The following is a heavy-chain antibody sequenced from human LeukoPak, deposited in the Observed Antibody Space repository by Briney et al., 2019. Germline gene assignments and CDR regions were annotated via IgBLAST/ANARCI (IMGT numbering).Heavy chain of an antibody. CDR1: GFTFSSYG. CDR3: AREHYDTLTGPAPYYYYGMDV. J-gene: IGHJ6*02. D-gene: IGHD3-9*01. CDR2: ISYDGSNK. Sequence: GGSLRLSCAASGFTFSSYGMHWVRQAPGKGLEWVAVISYDGSNKYYADSVKGRFTISRDNSKNTLYLQMNSLRAEDTAVYYCAREHYDTLTGPAPYYYYGMDVWGQGTTVTVSS. V-gene: IGHV3-30*03.